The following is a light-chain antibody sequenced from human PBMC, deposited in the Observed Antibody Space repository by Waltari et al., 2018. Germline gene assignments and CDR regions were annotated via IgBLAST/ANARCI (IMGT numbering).Light chain of an antibody. CDR2: EVY. V-gene: IGLV2-14*01. CDR1: SRDIGGYTF. CDR3: SSYTSSSTGI. J-gene: IGLJ2*01. Sequence: QSALTQPASVSGSPGQSITTSCTGPSRDIGGYTFVSGYQQHPGKVPKLIIYEVYNRPSGVSYRFSGSKSGNTASLTISGLQAEDEADYYCSSYTSSSTGIFGGGTKLTVL.